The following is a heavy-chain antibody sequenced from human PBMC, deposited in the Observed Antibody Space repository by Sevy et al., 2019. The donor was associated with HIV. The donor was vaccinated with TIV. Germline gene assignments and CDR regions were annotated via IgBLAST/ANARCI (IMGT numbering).Heavy chain of an antibody. CDR1: GFTYNGYG. CDR2: IWYDGSNK. Sequence: GGSLRLSCAAFGFTYNGYGMHWVRQAPGKGLEWVAVIWYDGSNKEYADSVKGRFTISRDNSKNTLYLQMNNLRAEETAVYYCARESIAVAGIGYYFHYWGQGTLVTVSS. CDR3: ARESIAVAGIGYYFHY. D-gene: IGHD6-19*01. V-gene: IGHV3-33*01. J-gene: IGHJ4*02.